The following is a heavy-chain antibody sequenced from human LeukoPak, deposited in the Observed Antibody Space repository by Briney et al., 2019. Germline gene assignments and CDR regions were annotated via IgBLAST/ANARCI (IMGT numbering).Heavy chain of an antibody. V-gene: IGHV3-30*18. Sequence: PGGSLRLSCAASGFTFSSYGMHWVRQAPGKGLEWAAVISYDGSNNYYADSVKGRFTISRDNSKNTLYLQMNSLRAEDTAVYYCAKEFIAAAGAYYYYMDVWGKGTTVTISS. CDR2: ISYDGSNN. CDR3: AKEFIAAAGAYYYYMDV. D-gene: IGHD6-13*01. J-gene: IGHJ6*03. CDR1: GFTFSSYG.